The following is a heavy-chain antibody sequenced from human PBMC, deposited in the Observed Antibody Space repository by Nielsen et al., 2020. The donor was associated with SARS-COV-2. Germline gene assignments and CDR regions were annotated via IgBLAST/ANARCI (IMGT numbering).Heavy chain of an antibody. V-gene: IGHV5-10-1*01. D-gene: IGHD6-13*01. CDR1: GYSFTSYW. CDR3: ARSGIAAAGIHNWFDP. J-gene: IGHJ5*02. Sequence: GESLKISCKGSGYSFTSYWIGWVRQMPGKGLEWMGRIDPSDSYTNYSPSFQGHVTISADKSISTAYLQWSSLKASDTAMYYCARSGIAAAGIHNWFDPWGQGTLVTVSS. CDR2: IDPSDSYT.